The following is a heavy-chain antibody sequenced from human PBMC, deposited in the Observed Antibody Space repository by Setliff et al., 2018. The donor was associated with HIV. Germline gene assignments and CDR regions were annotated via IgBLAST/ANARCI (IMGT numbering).Heavy chain of an antibody. CDR2: MSIHGNVI. J-gene: IGHJ6*02. V-gene: IGHV3-30*03. Sequence: GGSLRLSCAATGFTFDSYVLHWVRQAPGKGLEWVAVMSIHGNVIIYADSVEGRFTISKDNSRNRLFLQMNSLRVEDTAVYYCARDLGVSYYNFWSNYYGLDVWGQGTTVTVSS. CDR3: ARDLGVSYYNFWSNYYGLDV. CDR1: GFTFDSYV. D-gene: IGHD3-3*01.